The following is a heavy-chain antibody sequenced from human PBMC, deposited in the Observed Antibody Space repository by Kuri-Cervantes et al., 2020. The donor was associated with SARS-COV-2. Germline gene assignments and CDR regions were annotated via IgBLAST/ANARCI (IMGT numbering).Heavy chain of an antibody. CDR3: ARVVYYMDV. Sequence: GESLKISCSASGFTFDDYDMSWVRQAPGKGLVWVSRINTDGSSTYYADSVKGRFTVSRDNAKNTMYLQMNSLGAEDTAVYYCARVVYYMDVWGKGTTVTVSS. CDR1: GFTFDDYD. CDR2: INTDGSST. J-gene: IGHJ6*03. V-gene: IGHV3-74*01.